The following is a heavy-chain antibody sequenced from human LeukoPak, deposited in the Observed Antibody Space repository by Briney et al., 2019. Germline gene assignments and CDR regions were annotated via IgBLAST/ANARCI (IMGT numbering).Heavy chain of an antibody. Sequence: PGRSLRLSCAASGFTFSSYGMHWVRKAPGKGLEWVAVIWYDGSNKYYADSVKGRFTISRDNSKNTLYLQMNSLRAEDTAVYYCARDGGVAAKDYWGQGTLVTVSS. CDR1: GFTFSSYG. D-gene: IGHD6-19*01. CDR2: IWYDGSNK. V-gene: IGHV3-33*01. J-gene: IGHJ4*02. CDR3: ARDGGVAAKDY.